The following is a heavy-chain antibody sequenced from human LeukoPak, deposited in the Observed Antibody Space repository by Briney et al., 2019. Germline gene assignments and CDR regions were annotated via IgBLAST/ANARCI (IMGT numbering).Heavy chain of an antibody. Sequence: GGSLRLSCTASGFTFSSYWMNWVRQAPGKGLEWVAVIWYDGSNKYYADSVKGRFTISRDNSKNTLYLQMNSLRAEDTAVYYCARARTTVAYFDYWGQGTLVTVSS. J-gene: IGHJ4*02. CDR1: GFTFSSYW. V-gene: IGHV3-33*08. CDR2: IWYDGSNK. CDR3: ARARTTVAYFDY. D-gene: IGHD4-23*01.